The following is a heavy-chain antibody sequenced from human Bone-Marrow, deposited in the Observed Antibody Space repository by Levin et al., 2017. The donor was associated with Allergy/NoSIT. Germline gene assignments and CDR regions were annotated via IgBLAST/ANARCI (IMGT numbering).Heavy chain of an antibody. CDR1: GYTFSNYD. CDR2: MNPNSGTT. V-gene: IGHV1-8*01. D-gene: IGHD2-2*01. CDR3: ARVKIRSAPEMPYYFDL. Sequence: SGESLKISCKASGYTFSNYDINWVRQAAGQGLEWMGWMNPNSGTTAYAQHFEGRVTMTRNASMTTAYMELTRLTSDDTALYYCARVKIRSAPEMPYYFDLWGQGTLVIVSS. J-gene: IGHJ4*02.